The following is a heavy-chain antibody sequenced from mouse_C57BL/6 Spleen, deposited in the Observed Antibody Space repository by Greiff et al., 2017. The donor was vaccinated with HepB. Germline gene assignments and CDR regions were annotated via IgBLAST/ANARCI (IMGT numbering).Heavy chain of an antibody. V-gene: IGHV5-4*03. CDR2: ISDGGSYT. CDR3: ARGTGVY. D-gene: IGHD4-1*01. CDR1: GFTFSSYA. Sequence: EVKLMESGGGLVKPGGSLKLSCAASGFTFSSYAMSWVRQTPEKRLEWVATISDGGSYTYYPDNVKGRFTISRDNAKNNLYLQMSHLKSEDTAMYYCARGTGVYWGQGTTLTVSS. J-gene: IGHJ2*01.